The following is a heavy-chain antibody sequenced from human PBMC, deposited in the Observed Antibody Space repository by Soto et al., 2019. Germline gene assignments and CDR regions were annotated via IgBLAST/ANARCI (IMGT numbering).Heavy chain of an antibody. CDR1: GFTFTSSA. Sequence: SVKVSCKASGFTFTSSAVQWVRQARGQRLEWIGWIVVGSGNTNYAQKFQERVTITRDMSTSTAYMELSSLRSEDTAVYYCAADSGVAAIPYYYYGMDVWGQGTTVTVSS. CDR2: IVVGSGNT. J-gene: IGHJ6*02. D-gene: IGHD2-15*01. V-gene: IGHV1-58*01. CDR3: AADSGVAAIPYYYYGMDV.